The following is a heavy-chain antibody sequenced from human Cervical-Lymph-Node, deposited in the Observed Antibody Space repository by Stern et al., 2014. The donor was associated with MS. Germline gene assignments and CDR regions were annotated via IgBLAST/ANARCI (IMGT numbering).Heavy chain of an antibody. J-gene: IGHJ4*02. V-gene: IGHV4-59*08. CDR3: AGSGTYYPDY. Sequence: VQLLESGPGLVKPSETLSLTCSVSGGSISSYYWNWIRQPPGKGLEWIANVHYSGTTNYNPSLKSRVTILLDTPMNKISLKLTSVTAADTAVYYCAGSGTYYPDYWGQGILVTVSS. CDR2: VHYSGTT. CDR1: GGSISSYY. D-gene: IGHD3-3*01.